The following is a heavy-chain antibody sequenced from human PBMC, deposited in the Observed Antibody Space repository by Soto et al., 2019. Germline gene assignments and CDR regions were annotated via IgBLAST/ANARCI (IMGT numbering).Heavy chain of an antibody. CDR3: AAEPHAVLRFLARSGAPYGMHV. D-gene: IGHD3-3*01. CDR2: IVVGSGNT. CDR1: GFTFTSSA. V-gene: IGHV1-58*01. Sequence: GASVKVSCKASGFTFTSSALQWVRQARGQRLEWIGWIVVGSGNTNYAQKFQERVTITRDMSTRTAYMELSSLRSEDTDVYSCAAEPHAVLRFLARSGAPYGMHVWGQGTTVTVSS. J-gene: IGHJ6*02.